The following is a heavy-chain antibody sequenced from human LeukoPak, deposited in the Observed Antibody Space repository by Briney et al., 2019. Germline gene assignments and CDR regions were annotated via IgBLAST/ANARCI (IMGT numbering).Heavy chain of an antibody. CDR3: ARGENDGIATASSSY. D-gene: IGHD6-13*01. V-gene: IGHV4-34*01. CDR2: INYSGST. CDR1: GGSFSGYY. Sequence: SETLSLTCAVYGGSFSGYYWNWIRQPPGKGLEWIGEINYSGSTNYNPSLKSRVTISVDTSKNQFSLKLSSVTAADTAVYYCARGENDGIATASSSYWGQGTLVTVSS. J-gene: IGHJ4*02.